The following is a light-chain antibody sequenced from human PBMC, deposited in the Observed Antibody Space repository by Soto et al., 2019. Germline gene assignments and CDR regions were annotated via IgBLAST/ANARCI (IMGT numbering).Light chain of an antibody. V-gene: IGLV2-11*01. CDR2: DVN. CDR3: CSYAGSYTWV. CDR1: SSDVGGYNY. J-gene: IGLJ3*02. Sequence: QSALTQPRSVSGSPGQSVTISCAGTSSDVGGYNYVSWYQQQPGKAPKLMIYDVNERPSGVPDRFSGSKSGNTASLTISGLQADDEADYYCCSYAGSYTWVFGGGTKLTVL.